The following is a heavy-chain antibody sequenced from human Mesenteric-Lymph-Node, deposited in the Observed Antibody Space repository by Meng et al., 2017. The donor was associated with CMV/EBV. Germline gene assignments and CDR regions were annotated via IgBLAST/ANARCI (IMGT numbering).Heavy chain of an antibody. CDR1: GYNFTGYY. J-gene: IGHJ4*02. Sequence: QMFLLQFRPPVMQPQASATVSCKPSGYNFTGYYMHWVRQAPGQRLEWMGRINTNSGGTNYEQKFQGSVTMTRDPSISTAYMELSRLRSDDPAVYYCARKVPDHPFDYWGQGTLVTVSS. CDR2: INTNSGGT. V-gene: IGHV1-2*06. CDR3: ARKVPDHPFDY. D-gene: IGHD1-14*01.